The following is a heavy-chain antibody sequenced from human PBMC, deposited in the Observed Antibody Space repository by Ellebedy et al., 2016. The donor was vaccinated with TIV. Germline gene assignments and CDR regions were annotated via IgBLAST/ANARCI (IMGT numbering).Heavy chain of an antibody. CDR1: GLTFSSYG. CDR3: AKEPKIHAGPWYFDL. J-gene: IGHJ2*01. Sequence: GESLKISCAASGLTFSSYGMHWVRQAPGKGLEWVAIIWYDGSNIYYADSVKGRFTISRDNSKNTLYLQMNSLRPEDTAVYYCAKEPKIHAGPWYFDLWGRGTLVTVS. D-gene: IGHD5-18*01. CDR2: IWYDGSNI. V-gene: IGHV3-30*02.